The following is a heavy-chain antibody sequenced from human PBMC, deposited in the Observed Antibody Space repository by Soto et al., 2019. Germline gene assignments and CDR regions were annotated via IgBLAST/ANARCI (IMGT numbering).Heavy chain of an antibody. CDR3: ARGATRRRMGSSWYFNWFDP. V-gene: IGHV4-30-2*01. Sequence: SETLSLTCAVSGGSISSGGYSWSWIRQPPGKGLEWIGYIYHSGSTYYNPSLKSRVTISVDRSKNQFSLKLSSVTAADTAVYYCARGATRRRMGSSWYFNWFDPWGQGTLVTVSS. J-gene: IGHJ5*02. D-gene: IGHD6-13*01. CDR1: GGSISSGGYS. CDR2: IYHSGST.